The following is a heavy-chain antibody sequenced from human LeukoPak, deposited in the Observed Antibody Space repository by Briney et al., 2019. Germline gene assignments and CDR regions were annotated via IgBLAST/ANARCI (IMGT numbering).Heavy chain of an antibody. Sequence: KPSETLSVTCTVSGGSISSGSYYWSWIRQPAGKGLEWIGRIYTSGSTNYNPSLKSRVTISVDTSKNQFSLKLSSVTAADTAMYYCARVSRGNSDGGDYWGQGTLVTVSP. CDR3: ARVSRGNSDGGDY. V-gene: IGHV4-61*02. J-gene: IGHJ4*02. CDR1: GGSISSGSYY. D-gene: IGHD4-23*01. CDR2: IYTSGST.